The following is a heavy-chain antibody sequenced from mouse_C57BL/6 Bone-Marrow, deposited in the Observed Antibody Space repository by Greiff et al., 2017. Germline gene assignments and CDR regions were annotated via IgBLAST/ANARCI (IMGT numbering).Heavy chain of an antibody. CDR3: AVDSSGPHYFDY. CDR2: IYPGSGST. D-gene: IGHD3-2*02. J-gene: IGHJ2*01. CDR1: GYTFTSYW. Sequence: VQLQQPGAELVKPGASVKMSCKASGYTFTSYWITWVKQRPGQGLEWIGDIYPGSGSTNYNEKFKSKATLTVDTSSSTAYMQLSSLTSEDSAVYDCAVDSSGPHYFDYWGQGTTRTVSS. V-gene: IGHV1-55*01.